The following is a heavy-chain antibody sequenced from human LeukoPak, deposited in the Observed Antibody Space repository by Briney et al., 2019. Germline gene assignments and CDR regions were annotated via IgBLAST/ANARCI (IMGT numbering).Heavy chain of an antibody. D-gene: IGHD2-15*01. CDR3: ARGKGDRAYCSGGSCPYYYYYYMDV. CDR1: GYTFTDYY. CDR2: MNPNSGNT. Sequence: ASVKVSCKVSGYTFTDYYMHWVRQATGQGLEWMGWMNPNSGNTGYAQKFQGRVTMTRNTSISTAYMELSSLRSEDTAVYYCARGKGDRAYCSGGSCPYYYYYYMDVWGKGTTVTVSS. J-gene: IGHJ6*03. V-gene: IGHV1-8*02.